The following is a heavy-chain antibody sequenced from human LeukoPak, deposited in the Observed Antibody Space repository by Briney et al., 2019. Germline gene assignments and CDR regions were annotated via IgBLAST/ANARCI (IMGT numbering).Heavy chain of an antibody. V-gene: IGHV3-33*01. J-gene: IGHJ3*02. D-gene: IGHD6-13*01. CDR3: ARVRVPAAGPDAFDI. Sequence: GGSLRLSCAASGFTFSSYGMHWVRQAPGKGLEWVAVIWYDGSNKYYADSVKGRFTISRDNSKNTLYLQMNSLRAEDTAVYYCARVRVPAAGPDAFDIWGQGTMVTVSS. CDR2: IWYDGSNK. CDR1: GFTFSSYG.